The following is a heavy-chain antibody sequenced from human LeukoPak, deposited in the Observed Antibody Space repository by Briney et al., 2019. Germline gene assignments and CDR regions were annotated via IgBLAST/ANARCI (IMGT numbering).Heavy chain of an antibody. V-gene: IGHV1-8*02. CDR1: GGTFSSYA. CDR2: MNPNSGNT. J-gene: IGHJ4*02. Sequence: ASVKVSCKASGGTFSSYAINWVRQATGQGLEWMGWMNPNSGNTGYAQKFQGRVTMTRNTSISTAYMELSSLRSEDTAVYYCARSFSGELNDYWGQGTLVTVSS. CDR3: ARSFSGELNDY. D-gene: IGHD3-10*01.